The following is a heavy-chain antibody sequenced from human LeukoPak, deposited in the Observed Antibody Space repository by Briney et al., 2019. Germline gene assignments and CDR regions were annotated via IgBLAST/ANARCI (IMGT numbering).Heavy chain of an antibody. D-gene: IGHD2-21*01. J-gene: IGHJ4*02. V-gene: IGHV3-30-3*01. Sequence: GGSLRLSCAASGFSFANSVISWIRQAPGKGLEWVAVISYDGSNKYYADSVKGRFTISRDNSKNTLYLQMNSLRAEDTAVYYCASLWTGFDYWGQGTLVTVSS. CDR2: ISYDGSNK. CDR1: GFSFANSV. CDR3: ASLWTGFDY.